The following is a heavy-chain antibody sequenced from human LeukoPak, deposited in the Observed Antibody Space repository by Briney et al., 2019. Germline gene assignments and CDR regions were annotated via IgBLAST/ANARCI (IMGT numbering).Heavy chain of an antibody. D-gene: IGHD3-10*01. CDR3: ERDSTYYYDSGSSGPHYFDN. CDR2: ISSGGTYE. Sequence: GESLRLSCAASGFAFSSHWMNWVRQAPGKGLEWVSLISSGGTYEYYADSVKGRFTISRDNSKNTLYLQLNSLRAEDTAVYYCERDSTYYYDSGSSGPHYFDNWGQGTLVTVSS. J-gene: IGHJ4*02. CDR1: GFAFSSHW. V-gene: IGHV3-30*01.